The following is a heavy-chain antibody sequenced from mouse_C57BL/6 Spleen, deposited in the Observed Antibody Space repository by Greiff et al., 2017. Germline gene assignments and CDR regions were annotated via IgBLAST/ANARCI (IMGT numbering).Heavy chain of an antibody. J-gene: IGHJ3*01. V-gene: IGHV5-4*01. CDR3: ASDEWFAY. CDR2: ISDGGSYT. Sequence: EVHLVESGGGLVKPGGSLKLSCAASGFTFSSYAMSWVRQTPEKRLEWVATISDGGSYTYYPDNVKGRFTISRDNAKNNLYLQMSHLKSEDTAMYYCASDEWFAYWGQGTLVTVSA. CDR1: GFTFSSYA.